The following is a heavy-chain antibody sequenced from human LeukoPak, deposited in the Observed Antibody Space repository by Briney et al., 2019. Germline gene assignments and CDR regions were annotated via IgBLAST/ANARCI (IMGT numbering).Heavy chain of an antibody. Sequence: PGGSLRLSCAASGFTLSSYGMHWVHQAPGKGLEWVAVISYDGSNKDYADSVKGRFTISRDSSKNTLYLQMNSLRAEDTAVYYCARDRSNSWSFDYWGQGALVTVSS. V-gene: IGHV3-30*03. CDR1: GFTLSSYG. J-gene: IGHJ4*02. CDR2: ISYDGSNK. CDR3: ARDRSNSWSFDY. D-gene: IGHD6-13*01.